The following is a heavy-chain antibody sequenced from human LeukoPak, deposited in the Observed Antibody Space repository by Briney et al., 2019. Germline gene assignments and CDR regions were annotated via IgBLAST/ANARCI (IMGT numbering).Heavy chain of an antibody. CDR2: ISSSSTTI. J-gene: IGHJ4*02. D-gene: IGHD2-21*01. CDR1: GFTFSDYS. V-gene: IGHV3-48*02. CDR3: ARERVIAAAGDGFDS. Sequence: GGSLRLSCAASGFTFSDYSMNWVRQAPGKGLEWVSYISSSSTTIFYADSVKGRFTISRDNAKNSLFLQMNGLRDEDTALYYCARERVIAAAGDGFDSWGRGTLVTVSS.